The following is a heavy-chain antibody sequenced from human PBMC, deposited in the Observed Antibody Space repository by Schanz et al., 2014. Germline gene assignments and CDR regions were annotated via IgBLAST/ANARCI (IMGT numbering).Heavy chain of an antibody. CDR2: ISYDGSHK. CDR1: GFTFSNFA. CDR3: VKDLQRELLRDAPYYGMDV. V-gene: IGHV3-30*04. Sequence: QVQLVESGGGVVQPGRSLRLSCAASGFTFSNFAIHWVRQAPGKGLEWVAVISYDGSHKDYADSVKGRFTTSRDNSKNTMYLQMNSLRAEDTAVYYCVKDLQRELLRDAPYYGMDVWGQGTTVTVSS. D-gene: IGHD1-26*01. J-gene: IGHJ6*02.